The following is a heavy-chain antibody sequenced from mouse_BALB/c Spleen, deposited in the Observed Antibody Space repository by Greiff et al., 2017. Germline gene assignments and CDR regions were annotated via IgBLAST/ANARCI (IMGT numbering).Heavy chain of an antibody. CDR3: ARVYGNPYAMDY. CDR2: INSNGGST. V-gene: IGHV5-6-3*01. J-gene: IGHJ4*01. CDR1: GFTFSNSG. Sequence: EVKLMESGGGLVQPGGSLKLSCAASGFTFSNSGMSWVRQTPDKRLELVATINSNGGSTYYPDSVKGRFTISRDNAKNTLYLQMSSLKSEDTAMYYCARVYGNPYAMDYWGQGTSVTVSS. D-gene: IGHD2-1*01.